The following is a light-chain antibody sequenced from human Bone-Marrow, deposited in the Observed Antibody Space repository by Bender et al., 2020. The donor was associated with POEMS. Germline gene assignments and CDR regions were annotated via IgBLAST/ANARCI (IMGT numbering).Light chain of an antibody. CDR3: CSYAGSSIWV. Sequence: QSALTQPASVSGSPGQSITISCTGTSSNIGSYDLVSWYQQHPGQAPKLLIYEVKKRPSGVSDRFSGSKSDNTASLTISGLQAEDEADFYCCSYAGSSIWVFGGGTKLTVL. J-gene: IGLJ3*02. CDR2: EVK. V-gene: IGLV2-23*02. CDR1: SSNIGSYDL.